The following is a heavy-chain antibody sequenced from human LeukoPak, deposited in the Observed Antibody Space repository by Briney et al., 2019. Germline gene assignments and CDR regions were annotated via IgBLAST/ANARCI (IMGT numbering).Heavy chain of an antibody. CDR3: ARDLERTAAGSI. D-gene: IGHD6-13*01. CDR2: IYSGGST. J-gene: IGHJ4*02. Sequence: PGGSLRLSCAASGFTVSSNYMSWVRQAPGKGLEWVSVIYSGGSTYYADSVKGRFTISRDNSKTTLYLQMNRLRAEDTAVYYCARDLERTAAGSIWGQGTLVTVSS. CDR1: GFTVSSNY. V-gene: IGHV3-53*01.